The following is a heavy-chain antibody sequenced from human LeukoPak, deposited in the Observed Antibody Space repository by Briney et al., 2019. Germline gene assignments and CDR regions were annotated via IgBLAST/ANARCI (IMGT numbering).Heavy chain of an antibody. CDR2: IRSDGSNK. J-gene: IGHJ4*02. V-gene: IGHV3-30*02. D-gene: IGHD6-19*01. CDR1: GFSFSSYG. CDR3: ARILDSAWGELGY. Sequence: GGSLRLSCAGSGFSFSSYGMHCVRQAPGKGLEWMAFIRSDGSNKYYADSVKGRFTISRDNSKNTLYLQMNSLRAEDTAVYYCARILDSAWGELGYWGQGTLVTVSS.